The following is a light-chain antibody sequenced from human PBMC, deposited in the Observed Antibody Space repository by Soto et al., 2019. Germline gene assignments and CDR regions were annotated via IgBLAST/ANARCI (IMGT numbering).Light chain of an antibody. CDR2: DDS. Sequence: SYELTQPPSVSVAPGETARITWWRNNIGSDTVHWYQQKPGQAPVVVVYDDSERPSGTPERISGSNSGDTATLTIRTVEAGDEADYYCLVWDSIGDNYVFGSVTKVTDL. J-gene: IGLJ1*01. CDR3: LVWDSIGDNYV. CDR1: NIGSDT. V-gene: IGLV3-21*02.